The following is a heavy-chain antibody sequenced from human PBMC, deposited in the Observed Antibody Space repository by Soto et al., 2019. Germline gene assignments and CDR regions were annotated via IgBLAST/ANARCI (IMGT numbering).Heavy chain of an antibody. V-gene: IGHV4-59*01. Sequence: SETLSLTCTVSGGSISSYYWSWIRQPPGKGLEWIGYIHYSGSTNYNPSLKSRVTISIDTSKNQFSLTLNSVTAADTAVYFCARVGWTTVGYYFDYWGQGALLTVSS. CDR3: ARVGWTTVGYYFDY. J-gene: IGHJ4*02. D-gene: IGHD4-17*01. CDR1: GGSISSYY. CDR2: IHYSGST.